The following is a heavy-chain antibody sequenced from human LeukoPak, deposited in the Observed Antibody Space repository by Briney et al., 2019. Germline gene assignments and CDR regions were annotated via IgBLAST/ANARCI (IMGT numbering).Heavy chain of an antibody. CDR3: ARGFVPTGMARYHYMDV. CDR1: DGSISGYY. J-gene: IGHJ6*03. Sequence: SETLSLTCTVSDGSISGYYWTWIRQPAGKGLEWIGRIYTSDNTIYNPSLRSRVTMSVDTSKNQFSLKLSSVTAADTAVYYCARGFVPTGMARYHYMDVWGKGTTVTVSS. CDR2: IYTSDNT. V-gene: IGHV4-4*07. D-gene: IGHD2-2*01.